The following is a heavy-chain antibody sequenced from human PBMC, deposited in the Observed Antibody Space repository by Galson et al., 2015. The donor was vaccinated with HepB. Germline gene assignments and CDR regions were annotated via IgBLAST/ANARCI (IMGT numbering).Heavy chain of an antibody. V-gene: IGHV4-59*01. CDR2: IYYSGSA. Sequence: LSLTCTVSGGSISDYYWSWIRQPPGKGLEWIGSIYYSGSANYNPSLKSRVTISVDTSKSQFSLKLSSVTAADTDVYYCASPYSSSWYSSLWYWGQGTLVTVSS. CDR1: GGSISDYY. CDR3: ASPYSSSWYSSLWY. J-gene: IGHJ1*01. D-gene: IGHD6-13*01.